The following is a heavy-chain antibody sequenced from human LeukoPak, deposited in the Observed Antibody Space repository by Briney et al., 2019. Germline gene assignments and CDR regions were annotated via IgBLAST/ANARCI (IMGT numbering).Heavy chain of an antibody. Sequence: SETLSLTCAVYGGSFSGYYWSWIRQPPGKGLEWIGEINHSGSTNYNPSLKSRVTISVDTSKNQFSLKLSSVTAADTAVYYCARAPRWIPVALVWGKRTTVTVSS. CDR1: GGSFSGYY. J-gene: IGHJ6*04. D-gene: IGHD4-23*01. CDR2: INHSGST. V-gene: IGHV4-34*01. CDR3: ARAPRWIPVALV.